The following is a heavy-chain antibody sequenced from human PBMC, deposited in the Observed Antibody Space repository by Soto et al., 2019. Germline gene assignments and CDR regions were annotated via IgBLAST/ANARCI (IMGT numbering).Heavy chain of an antibody. D-gene: IGHD3-10*01. CDR3: ARRMVRWFDP. V-gene: IGHV4-31*03. CDR2: IYYSGST. Sequence: SETLSLTCTVSGGSISSGGYYWSWIRQHPGKGLEWIGYIYYSGSTYYNPSLKSRVTISVDTSKNQFSLKLSSVTAADTAVYYCARRMVRWFDPWGQGTLVSGSS. J-gene: IGHJ5*02. CDR1: GGSISSGGYY.